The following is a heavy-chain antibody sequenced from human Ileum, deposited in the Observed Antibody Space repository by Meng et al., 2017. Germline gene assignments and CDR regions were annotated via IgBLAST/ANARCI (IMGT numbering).Heavy chain of an antibody. CDR2: IDHSGSA. CDR3: ARGGGPRAYYFDY. J-gene: IGHJ4*02. CDR1: GGSFSGYY. V-gene: IGHV4-34*01. Sequence: SETLSLTCAVYGGSFSGYYCGWIRQPPGKGLELIGEIDHSGSANYNPSLKSRVTISVDTSKNQFSLNLDSVTAADTAVYYCARGGGPRAYYFDYWGRGTRVTGAS. D-gene: IGHD3-10*01.